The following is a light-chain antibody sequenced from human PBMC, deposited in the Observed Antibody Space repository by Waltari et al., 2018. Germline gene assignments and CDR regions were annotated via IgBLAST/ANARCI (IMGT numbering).Light chain of an antibody. CDR2: DAS. V-gene: IGKV3-11*01. Sequence: EIVLTQSPATLSLSPGDRATLPCRSSQSVTNYLAWYQQKPGQAPRLLIYDASNRATGIPARFSGSGSGTDFTLTISSLEPEDFAVYYCQERSNWVFTFGPGTKVDI. CDR1: QSVTNY. J-gene: IGKJ3*01. CDR3: QERSNWVFT.